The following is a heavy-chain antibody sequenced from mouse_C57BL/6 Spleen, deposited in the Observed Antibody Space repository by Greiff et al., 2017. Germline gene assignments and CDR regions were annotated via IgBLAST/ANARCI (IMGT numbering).Heavy chain of an antibody. CDR3: AGYSNYVKDFAF. Sequence: QVQLQQSGAELVMPGASVKISCKASGYTFTDYYINWVKQRPGQGLEWIGKIGPGSGSTYYNQKFKGKATLTVDQSSSTAYMQLSILTSEDSAVFFCAGYSNYVKDFAFWGTGTTVTVSS. J-gene: IGHJ1*03. CDR2: IGPGSGST. CDR1: GYTFTDYY. D-gene: IGHD2-5*01. V-gene: IGHV1-77*01.